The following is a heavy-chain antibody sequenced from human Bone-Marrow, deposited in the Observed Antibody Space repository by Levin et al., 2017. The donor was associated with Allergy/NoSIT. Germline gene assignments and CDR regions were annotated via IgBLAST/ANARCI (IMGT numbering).Heavy chain of an antibody. Sequence: GGSLRLSCAASDFSFNMFWMSWVRQVPGKGPEWVATIKQDGSEKYYVDSVNGRFTISRDNGRSSLYLQMNSLRLDDTAVYYCTTCDRGYGLFDYWGPGTLVTVSS. V-gene: IGHV3-7*01. CDR2: IKQDGSEK. D-gene: IGHD5-18*01. J-gene: IGHJ4*02. CDR1: DFSFNMFW. CDR3: TTCDRGYGLFDY.